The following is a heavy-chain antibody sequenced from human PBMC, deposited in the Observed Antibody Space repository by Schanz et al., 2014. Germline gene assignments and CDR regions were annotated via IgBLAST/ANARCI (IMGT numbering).Heavy chain of an antibody. Sequence: QVQLVESGGGVVQPGRSLRLSCAASGFTFSSYGMHWVRQAPGKGLEWVAVIWYDGSNKYYADSVKGRFTISRDNTKNSLILQLNSLRADDTAVYYCARNRGSGGQNWYYDLWGRGTLVTVSS. J-gene: IGHJ2*01. V-gene: IGHV3-33*01. D-gene: IGHD1-26*01. CDR2: IWYDGSNK. CDR1: GFTFSSYG. CDR3: ARNRGSGGQNWYYDL.